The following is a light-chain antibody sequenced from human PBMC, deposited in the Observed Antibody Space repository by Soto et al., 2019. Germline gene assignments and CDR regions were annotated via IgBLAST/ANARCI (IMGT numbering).Light chain of an antibody. V-gene: IGLV2-8*01. CDR1: SSDVGGYNY. Sequence: QSALTQPPSASGSRGQSVTISCTGTSSDVGGYNYVSWYQQHPGKAPKLMIYEVSKRPSGVPDRFSGSKSGNTASLTVSGLQPEDEDDYYCSSYAGSNNLGVFGGGTNLTVL. CDR2: EVS. CDR3: SSYAGSNNLGV. J-gene: IGLJ3*02.